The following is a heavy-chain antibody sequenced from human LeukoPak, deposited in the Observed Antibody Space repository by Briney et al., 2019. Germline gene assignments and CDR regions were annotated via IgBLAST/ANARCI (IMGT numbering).Heavy chain of an antibody. CDR1: EFSVGSNY. J-gene: IGHJ4*01. CDR2: IYSGGST. CDR3: STEPRSLLY. Sequence: PGGSLRLSCAASEFSVGSNYMTWVRQAPGKGLEWVSLIYSGGSTYYADSVKGRFTISRDNAKNSLYLQLNSLRPEDTALYYCSTEPRSLLYWGHGTLVTVSS. V-gene: IGHV3-53*01. D-gene: IGHD4-17*01.